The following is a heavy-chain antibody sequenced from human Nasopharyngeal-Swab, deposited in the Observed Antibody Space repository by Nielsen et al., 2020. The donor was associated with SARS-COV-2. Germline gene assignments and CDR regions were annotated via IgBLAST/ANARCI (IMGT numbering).Heavy chain of an antibody. D-gene: IGHD6-6*01. CDR2: INHSGST. Sequence: SETLSLTCAVYGLSFIGYYWSWIRQPPGKGLEWIGEINHSGSTNYNPSLKSRVTISVDTSKNQFSLKLSSVTAADTAVYYCAREYSSSSALLDYWGQGTLVTVSS. CDR3: AREYSSSSALLDY. CDR1: GLSFIGYY. V-gene: IGHV4-34*01. J-gene: IGHJ4*02.